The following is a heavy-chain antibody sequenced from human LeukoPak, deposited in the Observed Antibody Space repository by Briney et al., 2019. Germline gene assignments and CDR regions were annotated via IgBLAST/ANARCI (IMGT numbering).Heavy chain of an antibody. J-gene: IGHJ4*02. V-gene: IGHV4-39*02. Sequence: SETLSLTCTVSGGSITSSSYYWGWVRQPPRKGLEWIVSIYNSGSTNYNPSVKSRVTISVDTSKNQFSLQLSSVTAADTAVYFCARESSGSPDYWGQGTPVTVSS. CDR3: ARESSGSPDY. D-gene: IGHD1-26*01. CDR1: GGSITSSSYY. CDR2: IYNSGST.